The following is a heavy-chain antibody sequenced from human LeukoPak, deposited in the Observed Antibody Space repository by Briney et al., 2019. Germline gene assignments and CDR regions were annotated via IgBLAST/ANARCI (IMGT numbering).Heavy chain of an antibody. Sequence: SETLSLTCTVSGGSISSSSYYWGWIRQPPGKGLEWIGSIYYGGNTYYNPSLKSRVTISLDRSKNQFSLKLSSVTDADTAVYYCARLRAMAIYYMDVWGKGTTVTVSS. CDR1: GGSISSSSYY. J-gene: IGHJ6*03. D-gene: IGHD5-18*01. V-gene: IGHV4-39*07. CDR3: ARLRAMAIYYMDV. CDR2: IYYGGNT.